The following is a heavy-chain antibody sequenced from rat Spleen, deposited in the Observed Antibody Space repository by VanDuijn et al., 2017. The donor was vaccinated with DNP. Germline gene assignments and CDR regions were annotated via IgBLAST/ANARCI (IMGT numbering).Heavy chain of an antibody. J-gene: IGHJ4*01. CDR2: ISYSGST. CDR1: GYSITSNY. V-gene: IGHV3-1*01. D-gene: IGHD1-5*01. CDR3: ARQARVQLEDVMDA. Sequence: EVQLQESGPGLVKPSQSLSLTCSVTGYSITSNYWGWIRKFPGNKMEWIGHISYSGSTSYNPSLKNRISITRDTSKNQFFLQLNSVTTEDTATYYCARQARVQLEDVMDAWGQGASVTVSS.